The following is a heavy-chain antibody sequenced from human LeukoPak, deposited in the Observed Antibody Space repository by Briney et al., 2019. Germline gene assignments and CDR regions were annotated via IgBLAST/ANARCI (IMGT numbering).Heavy chain of an antibody. D-gene: IGHD3-22*01. CDR2: ISSSGSTI. Sequence: GGSLRLSCAASGFPFRSYEMNWVRQAPGKGLEGVSYISSSGSTIYYADSVKGRFTISRDNAKNSLYLQMNSLRAEDTAVYYCARDFNYYDSSGYPHWYFDLWGRGTLVTVSS. V-gene: IGHV3-48*03. CDR1: GFPFRSYE. J-gene: IGHJ2*01. CDR3: ARDFNYYDSSGYPHWYFDL.